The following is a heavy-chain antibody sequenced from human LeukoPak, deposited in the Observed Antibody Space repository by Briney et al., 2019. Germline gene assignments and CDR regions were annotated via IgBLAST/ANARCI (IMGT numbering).Heavy chain of an antibody. CDR2: ISAYNGNT. CDR3: ATSSIVGATLDAFDI. CDR1: GYTFTSYG. V-gene: IGHV1-18*01. D-gene: IGHD1-26*01. J-gene: IGHJ3*02. Sequence: ASVKVSCKASGYTFTSYGISWVRQAPGQGLEWMGWISAYNGNTNYAQKLQGRVTMTTDTSTSTAYMELSSLRSEDTAVYYCATSSIVGATLDAFDIWGQGTMVTVSS.